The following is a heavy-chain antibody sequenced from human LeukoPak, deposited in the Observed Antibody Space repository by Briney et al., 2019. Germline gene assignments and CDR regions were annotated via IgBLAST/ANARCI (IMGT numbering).Heavy chain of an antibody. CDR2: ISGSGGST. J-gene: IGHJ3*02. D-gene: IGHD3-10*01. CDR3: AIVGGGAFDI. CDR1: GFTFSNHA. Sequence: SGGSLRLSCAASGFTFSNHAMSWVRQAPGKGLEWVSTISGSGGSTYYADSVKGRFTISRDNAKNTLYLQLSSLRAEDTALYYCAIVGGGAFDIWGQGTVVTVSS. V-gene: IGHV3-23*01.